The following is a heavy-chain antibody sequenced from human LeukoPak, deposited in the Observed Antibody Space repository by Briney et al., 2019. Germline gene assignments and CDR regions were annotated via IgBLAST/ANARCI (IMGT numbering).Heavy chain of an antibody. D-gene: IGHD2-2*01. J-gene: IGHJ3*02. CDR1: GFTFSGYG. CDR2: ISYDGSNK. Sequence: GGSLRLSCAASGFTFSGYGMHWVRQAPGKGLEWVAVISYDGSNKYYADSVKGRFTISRDNSKNTLYLQMNSLRAEDTAVYYCAKDRASYDAFDIWGQGTMVTVSS. V-gene: IGHV3-30*18. CDR3: AKDRASYDAFDI.